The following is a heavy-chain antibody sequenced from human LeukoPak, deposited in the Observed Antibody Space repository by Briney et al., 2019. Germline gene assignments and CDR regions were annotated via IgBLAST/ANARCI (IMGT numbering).Heavy chain of an antibody. V-gene: IGHV3-73*01. CDR2: IRSKTNNYAT. CDR1: GFTFSGSA. J-gene: IGHJ4*02. CDR3: ASRLYGSEYDY. D-gene: IGHD6-19*01. Sequence: GGSLRLSCAASGFTFSGSAMHWVRQASGKGLEWVGRIRSKTNNYATAYAASFKGRFTISRDDSKDTAYLQMNSLKIEDTAVYYCASRLYGSEYDYWGQGTLVTVSS.